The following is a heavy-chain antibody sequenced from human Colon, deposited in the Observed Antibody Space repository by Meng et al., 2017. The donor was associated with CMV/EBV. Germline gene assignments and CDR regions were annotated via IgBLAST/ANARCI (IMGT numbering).Heavy chain of an antibody. CDR1: GCMFSTYA. Sequence: AASGCMFSTYAMSWVRQAPGKGLEWVSVISKGGSETYYADSMKGRFTISRDDSSNMVYLQMSSLRDDDTATYFCATYHRGPDYFLDHWGQGTLVTVSS. CDR2: ISKGGSET. V-gene: IGHV3-23*03. D-gene: IGHD4/OR15-4a*01. CDR3: ATYHRGPDYFLDH. J-gene: IGHJ4*02.